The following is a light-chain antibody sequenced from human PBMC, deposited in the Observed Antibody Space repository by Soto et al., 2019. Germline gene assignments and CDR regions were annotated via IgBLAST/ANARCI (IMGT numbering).Light chain of an antibody. CDR1: QSISSW. V-gene: IGKV1-5*01. CDR2: DAS. Sequence: DIQMTQSPSTLSASVGDRVTITCRASQSISSWLAWYQQKPGKAPKLLIYDASSLESGVQSRFSGSVSGTEFTLTISRLQPDDFATYYCQQYNSYSWTFGQGTKLEIK. CDR3: QQYNSYSWT. J-gene: IGKJ2*02.